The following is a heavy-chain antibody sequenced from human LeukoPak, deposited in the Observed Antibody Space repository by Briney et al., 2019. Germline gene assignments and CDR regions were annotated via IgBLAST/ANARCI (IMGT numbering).Heavy chain of an antibody. CDR3: AKSSLVGATKSYYYYYYMDV. J-gene: IGHJ6*03. CDR1: GFTFSSYG. D-gene: IGHD1-26*01. V-gene: IGHV3-30*02. CDR2: IRNDGSNK. Sequence: GGSLRLSCAASGFTFSSYGMHWVRQAPGKGLEWVASIRNDGSNKDYADSVKGRLTISRDNSKNTLYLQINSLRAEDTAVYYCAKSSLVGATKSYYYYYYMDVWGKGTTITVSS.